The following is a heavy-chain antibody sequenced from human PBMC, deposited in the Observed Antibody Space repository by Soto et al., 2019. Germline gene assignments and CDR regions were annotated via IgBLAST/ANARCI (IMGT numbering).Heavy chain of an antibody. J-gene: IGHJ3*02. CDR1: GGSISSYY. CDR3: ARGTAIPGRDDAFDI. Sequence: PSETLSLTCTVSGGSISSYYWSWIRQPPGKGLEWIGYIYYSGSTNYNPSLKSRVTISVDTSKNQFSLKLSSVTAADTAVYYCARGTAIPGRDDAFDIWGQGTMVTVSS. CDR2: IYYSGST. D-gene: IGHD2-21*02. V-gene: IGHV4-59*08.